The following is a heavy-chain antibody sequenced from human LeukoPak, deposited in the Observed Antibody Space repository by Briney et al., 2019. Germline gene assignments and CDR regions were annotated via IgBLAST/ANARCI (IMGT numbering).Heavy chain of an antibody. CDR2: ISGSGGST. V-gene: IGHV3-23*01. CDR1: GFTFSSYA. D-gene: IGHD3-10*01. CDR3: AKGYYYGSGSYFCDY. J-gene: IGHJ4*02. Sequence: GGSLRLSCAASGFTFSSYAMSWVRQAPGKGLEWVSAISGSGGSTYYADSVKGRFTISRDSSKNTLYLQMNSLRAEGTAVYYCAKGYYYGSGSYFCDYWGQGTLVTVSS.